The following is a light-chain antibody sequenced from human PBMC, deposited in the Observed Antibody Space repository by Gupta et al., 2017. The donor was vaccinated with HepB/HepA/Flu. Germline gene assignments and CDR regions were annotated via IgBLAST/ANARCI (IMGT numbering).Light chain of an antibody. CDR2: VAS. V-gene: IGKV1-9*01. Sequence: DIQLTQSPSFLSASVGDRVTITCRASQDIRSYLAWYQQKPGKAPKLLIYVASTLQSGVPSRVSGSGSGTEFTLTISSLQPEDFASYYCQQMNNFPITFGQGTRLEIK. CDR1: QDIRSY. CDR3: QQMNNFPIT. J-gene: IGKJ5*01.